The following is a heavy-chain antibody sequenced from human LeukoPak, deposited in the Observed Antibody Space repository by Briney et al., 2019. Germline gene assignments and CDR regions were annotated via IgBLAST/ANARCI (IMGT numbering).Heavy chain of an antibody. CDR2: ISSSSSYI. D-gene: IGHD3-22*01. V-gene: IGHV3-21*01. J-gene: IGHJ3*02. CDR3: ARDIVVSYYDSSGNAFDI. CDR1: GFTFSSYS. Sequence: NTGGSLRLSCAASGFTFSSYSMNWVRQAPGKGLEWVSSISSSSSYIYYADSVKGRFTISRDNAKNSLYLQMNSLRAEDTAVYYCARDIVVSYYDSSGNAFDIWGRGTMVTVSS.